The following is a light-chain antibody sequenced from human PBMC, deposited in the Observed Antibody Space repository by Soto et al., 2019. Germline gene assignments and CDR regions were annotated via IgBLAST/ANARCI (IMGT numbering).Light chain of an antibody. V-gene: IGLV2-14*01. J-gene: IGLJ2*01. CDR3: SSYTISSTLVV. CDR1: SSDVGGYNY. Sequence: QSVLTQPASVSGSPGQSITISCTGTSSDVGGYNYVSWYQQHPGKAPKLMIYEVSNRPSGVSNRFSGSESGNTASLTISGLQAEDEADYYCSSYTISSTLVVFGGGTKLTVL. CDR2: EVS.